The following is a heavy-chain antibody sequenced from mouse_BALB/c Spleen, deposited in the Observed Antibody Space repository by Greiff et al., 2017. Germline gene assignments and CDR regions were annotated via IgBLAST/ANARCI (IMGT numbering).Heavy chain of an antibody. D-gene: IGHD2-14*01. V-gene: IGHV14-3*02. CDR1: GFNIKDTY. J-gene: IGHJ2*01. CDR2: IDPANGNT. CDR3: ARWGNCRYDVPYFDY. Sequence: EVQLQQSGAELVKPGASVKLSCTASGFNIKDTYMHWVKQRPEQGLEWIGRIDPANGNTKYDPKFQGKATITADTSSNTAYLQLSSLTSEDTAVYYCARWGNCRYDVPYFDYWGQGTTLTVSS.